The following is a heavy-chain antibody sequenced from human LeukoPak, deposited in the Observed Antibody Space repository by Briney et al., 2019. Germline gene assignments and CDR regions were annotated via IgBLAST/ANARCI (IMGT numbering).Heavy chain of an antibody. J-gene: IGHJ6*04. D-gene: IGHD3-10*01. Sequence: ASVKVSCKASGYTLTELSMHWVRQAPGKGLEWLGGFDPEDGERIYAQKFQGRLTMTEDTSTYTAYVELSSLRSEDTAVYYCATLMFRGVIGDNYFGMDVWGKGTTVTVSS. CDR1: GYTLTELS. V-gene: IGHV1-24*01. CDR2: FDPEDGER. CDR3: ATLMFRGVIGDNYFGMDV.